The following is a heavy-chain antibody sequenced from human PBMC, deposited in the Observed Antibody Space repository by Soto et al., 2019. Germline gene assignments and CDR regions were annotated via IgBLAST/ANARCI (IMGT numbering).Heavy chain of an antibody. CDR2: TYYRSKWYY. V-gene: IGHV6-1*01. Sequence: SPTLSLPCDITGDSVSSNSACWSWVRQSPSRGLEWLGRTYYRSKWYYEYAVSVRGRITINPDTSKNQYSLQLNSVTPEDTAVYFCARGEQYSGRIFDYWGQGTLVTVSS. D-gene: IGHD1-26*01. J-gene: IGHJ4*01. CDR1: GDSVSSNSAC. CDR3: ARGEQYSGRIFDY.